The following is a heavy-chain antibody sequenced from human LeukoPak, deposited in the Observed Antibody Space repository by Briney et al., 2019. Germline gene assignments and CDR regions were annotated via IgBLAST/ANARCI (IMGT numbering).Heavy chain of an antibody. CDR2: ISGSGGST. J-gene: IGHJ6*03. CDR3: AKLTGKFNWNFFDYYYYMDV. CDR1: GFTFSSYG. Sequence: GGSLRLSCAASGFTFSSYGMSWVRQAPGKGLEWVSAISGSGGSTYYADSVKGRFTISRDNSKNTLYLQMNSLRAEDTAVYYCAKLTGKFNWNFFDYYYYMDVWGKGTTVTVSS. D-gene: IGHD1-7*01. V-gene: IGHV3-23*01.